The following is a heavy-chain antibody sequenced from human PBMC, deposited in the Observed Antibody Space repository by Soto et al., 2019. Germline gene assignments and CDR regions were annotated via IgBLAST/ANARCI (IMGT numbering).Heavy chain of an antibody. Sequence: QVQLVESGGGVVQPGRSLRLSCAAYGSTFRSYGMHWVRQAPGKGLEWVAVIWYDGSNKYYADSVKGRFTISRDNSKNTLYLQMNSLRAEDTAVYYCAREGNYYDSSGYYSYWGQGTLVTVSS. D-gene: IGHD3-22*01. CDR1: GSTFRSYG. CDR3: AREGNYYDSSGYYSY. J-gene: IGHJ4*02. CDR2: IWYDGSNK. V-gene: IGHV3-33*01.